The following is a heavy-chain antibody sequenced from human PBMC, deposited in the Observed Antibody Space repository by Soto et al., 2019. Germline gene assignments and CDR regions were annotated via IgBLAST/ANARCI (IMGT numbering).Heavy chain of an antibody. J-gene: IGHJ4*02. Sequence: PSETLSLTCAVSGGSISSGGYSWGWIRQPPGKGLEWIGYIYHSVSTYYNPSLKSRVTISVDRSKNQFSLRLSSVTAADTAVYYCARGYGISPRRISEVFDYWGQRTLVTVSS. CDR3: ARGYGISPRRISEVFDY. CDR1: GGSISSGGYS. D-gene: IGHD2-15*01. V-gene: IGHV4-30-2*02. CDR2: IYHSVST.